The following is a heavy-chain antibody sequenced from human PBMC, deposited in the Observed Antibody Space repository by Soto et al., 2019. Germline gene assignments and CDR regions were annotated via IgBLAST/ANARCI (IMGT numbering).Heavy chain of an antibody. CDR2: IIPIFGTA. V-gene: IGHV1-69*01. CDR3: ARDRPSNIVVVPAAPWFDP. Sequence: QVQLVQSGAEVKKPGSSVKVSCKASGGTFSSYAISWVRQAPGQGLEWMGGIIPIFGTANYAQKFQGRVTITADESTSTDYRELSSLRSEDTAVYYCARDRPSNIVVVPAAPWFDPWGQGTLVTVSS. D-gene: IGHD2-2*01. CDR1: GGTFSSYA. J-gene: IGHJ5*02.